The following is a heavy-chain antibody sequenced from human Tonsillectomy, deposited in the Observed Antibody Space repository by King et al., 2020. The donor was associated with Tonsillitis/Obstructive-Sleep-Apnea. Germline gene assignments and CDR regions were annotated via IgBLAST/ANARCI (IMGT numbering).Heavy chain of an antibody. CDR3: ARGLGYYTNYFDY. J-gene: IGHJ4*02. Sequence: VQLVESGGGVVQPGRSLRLSCAASGFTFSSCGMHWVRQAPGKGLEWVAVLWYDGSNKYYADSVKGRFTISRDNSKNTLFLQMNILRAEDTALYYCARGLGYYTNYFDYWGQGTLVTVSS. CDR2: LWYDGSNK. CDR1: GFTFSSCG. D-gene: IGHD3-22*01. V-gene: IGHV3-33*01.